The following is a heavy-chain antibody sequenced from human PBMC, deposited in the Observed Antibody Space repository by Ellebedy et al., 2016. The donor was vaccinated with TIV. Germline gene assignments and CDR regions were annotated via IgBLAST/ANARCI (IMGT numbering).Heavy chain of an antibody. CDR3: ARLRAHRNIWFGEGRQTKRAFDI. CDR2: IYYSGST. D-gene: IGHD3-10*01. V-gene: IGHV4-61*01. J-gene: IGHJ3*02. Sequence: MPSETLSLTCTVSGGSISSSSYYRSWIRQPPGKGLEWIGYIYYSGSTNYNPSPKSRVTISVDTSKNQFSLQLSSVTAADTAVYYCARLRAHRNIWFGEGRQTKRAFDIWGQGTMVTVSS. CDR1: GGSISSSSYY.